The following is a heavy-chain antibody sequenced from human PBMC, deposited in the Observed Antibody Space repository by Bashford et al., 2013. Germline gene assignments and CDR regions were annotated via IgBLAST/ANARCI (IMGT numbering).Heavy chain of an antibody. J-gene: IGHJ4*02. V-gene: IGHV4-31*02. Sequence: YTSWIRQPPGKGLEWIGYIYYSGSTYYNPSLKSRVTISVDTSKNQFSLKLSSVTAADTAVYYCAREVNYGDPLYYFDNWGQGTLVTVSS. CDR3: AREVNYGDPLYYFDN. CDR1: Y. CDR2: IYYSGST. D-gene: IGHD4-17*01.